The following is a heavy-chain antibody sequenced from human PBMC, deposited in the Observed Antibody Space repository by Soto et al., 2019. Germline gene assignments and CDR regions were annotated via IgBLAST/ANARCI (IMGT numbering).Heavy chain of an antibody. CDR3: VRVYNFSLDASVY. J-gene: IGHJ4*02. V-gene: IGHV3-30-3*01. CDR2: ISYDGSNK. CDR1: GFMFRRYP. D-gene: IGHD1-1*01. Sequence: GRSLRLSYAASGFMFRRYPMLWVRQAPGKGLEWVAVISYDGSNKYYADSVKGRFTISRDNSKTLYLQMNSLRAEYTAVYYCVRVYNFSLDASVYWGQGP.